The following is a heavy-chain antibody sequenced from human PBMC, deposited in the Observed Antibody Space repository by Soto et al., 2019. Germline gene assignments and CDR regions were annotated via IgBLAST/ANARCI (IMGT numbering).Heavy chain of an antibody. CDR2: INHSGST. Sequence: PSETLSLTCAVYGGSFSGYYWSWIRQPPGKGLEWIGEINHSGSTNYNPALKSRVTISVDTSKNQCSLKLSSVTAADTAVYFSERGTDWYERSGHCYSAKGYYFDYWGQGTLVTVPQ. CDR1: GGSFSGYY. J-gene: IGHJ4*02. D-gene: IGHD3-22*01. V-gene: IGHV4-34*01. CDR3: ERGTDWYERSGHCYSAKGYYFDY.